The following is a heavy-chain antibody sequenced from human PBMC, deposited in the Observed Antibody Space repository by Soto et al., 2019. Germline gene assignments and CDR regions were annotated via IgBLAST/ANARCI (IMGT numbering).Heavy chain of an antibody. Sequence: ASTKSSCQVSGYTLTELSMHWVRQARGKGLEGMGGFDPEDGETIYAQKFQGRVTMTEDTSTDTAYMELGSLRSEDTAVYYCATDRLGGAFDIWGQGTMVTVSS. D-gene: IGHD3-16*01. CDR1: GYTLTELS. V-gene: IGHV1-24*01. J-gene: IGHJ3*02. CDR2: FDPEDGET. CDR3: ATDRLGGAFDI.